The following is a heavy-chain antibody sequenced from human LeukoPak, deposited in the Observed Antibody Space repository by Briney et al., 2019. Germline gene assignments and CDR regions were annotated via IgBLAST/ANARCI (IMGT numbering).Heavy chain of an antibody. J-gene: IGHJ4*02. CDR1: GFTSSSNA. Sequence: GGSLRLSCAASGFTSSSNAMDWVRQAPGKGLEWVAVISYDGSKKYYADSVKGRFTISRDNSKNTLYLQMNSLRTEDTAVYYCAKDRAVRGVIEVDYWGRGTLVTVSS. D-gene: IGHD3-10*01. CDR3: AKDRAVRGVIEVDY. CDR2: ISYDGSKK. V-gene: IGHV3-30*04.